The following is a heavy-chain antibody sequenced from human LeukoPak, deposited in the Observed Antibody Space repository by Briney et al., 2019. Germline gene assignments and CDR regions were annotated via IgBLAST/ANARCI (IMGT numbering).Heavy chain of an antibody. D-gene: IGHD5-12*01. Sequence: GASVKVSCKASGYTFTSYGISWVRQAPGQGLEWMGWIRAYNGDTKYAEKLQGRVTMTTDTSTTTACMELRSLTSDDTAVYYCARGAAGGYSPSVEFDYWGQGTLVTVSS. CDR1: GYTFTSYG. J-gene: IGHJ4*02. CDR3: ARGAAGGYSPSVEFDY. CDR2: IRAYNGDT. V-gene: IGHV1-18*01.